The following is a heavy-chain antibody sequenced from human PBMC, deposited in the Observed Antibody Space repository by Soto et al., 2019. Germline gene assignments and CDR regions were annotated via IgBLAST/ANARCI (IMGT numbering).Heavy chain of an antibody. Sequence: QVQLVQSGAEVKKPGSSVKVSCKASGGTFSSYAISWVRQAPGQGLEWMGGIIPIFGTANYAQKFQGRVTITADESTRTAYMELSSLRSEDTAVYYCARDPRRSGSGSSSNWFDPWGQGTLVTVSS. CDR2: IIPIFGTA. CDR3: ARDPRRSGSGSSSNWFDP. V-gene: IGHV1-69*01. D-gene: IGHD3-10*01. CDR1: GGTFSSYA. J-gene: IGHJ5*02.